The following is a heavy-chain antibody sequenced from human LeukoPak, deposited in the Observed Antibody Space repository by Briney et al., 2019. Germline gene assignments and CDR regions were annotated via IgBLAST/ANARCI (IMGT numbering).Heavy chain of an antibody. D-gene: IGHD1-7*01. Sequence: SETLSLTCAVYGGSFSGYYWSWIRQPPGKGLEWIGYIYTSGSTNYNPSLKSRVTISVDTSKNQFSLKLSSVTAADTAAYYCARAAWELLAWDYWGQGTLVTVSS. J-gene: IGHJ4*02. CDR2: IYTSGST. CDR1: GGSFSGYY. CDR3: ARAAWELLAWDY. V-gene: IGHV4-4*09.